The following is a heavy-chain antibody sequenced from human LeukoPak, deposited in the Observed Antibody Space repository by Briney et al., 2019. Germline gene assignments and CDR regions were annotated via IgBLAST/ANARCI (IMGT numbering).Heavy chain of an antibody. V-gene: IGHV3-23*01. CDR1: GFTFRNYA. CDR2: ISSSSGST. J-gene: IGHJ4*02. D-gene: IGHD6-13*01. CDR3: TKDRRLYSSSWSFDY. Sequence: GGSLRLSCAASGFTFRNYAMSWVRQGPGKGLEWVSGISSSSGSTYYADSVKGRLTISRDNSKNTLYLQMNSLRAEDTAVYYCTKDRRLYSSSWSFDYWGQGTLVTVSS.